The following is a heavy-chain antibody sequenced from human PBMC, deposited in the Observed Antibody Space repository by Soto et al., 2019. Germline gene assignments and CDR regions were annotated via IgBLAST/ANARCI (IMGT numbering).Heavy chain of an antibody. CDR3: ARAETYYYDSSGYYYGPHDAFDI. V-gene: IGHV3-21*01. J-gene: IGHJ3*02. Sequence: SLRLSCAASGFTFSSYSMNWVRQAPGKGLEWVSSISSSSSYIYYADSVKGRFTISRDNAKNSLYLQMNSLRAEDTAVYYCARAETYYYDSSGYYYGPHDAFDIWGQGTMVTVSS. CDR1: GFTFSSYS. CDR2: ISSSSSYI. D-gene: IGHD3-22*01.